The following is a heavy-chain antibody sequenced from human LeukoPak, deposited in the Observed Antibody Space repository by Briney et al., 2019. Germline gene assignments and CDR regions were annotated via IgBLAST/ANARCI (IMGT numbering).Heavy chain of an antibody. CDR2: INPSGGST. V-gene: IGHV1-46*01. CDR1: GYTFTSYY. CDR3: ASEVGIAVATGAFDY. D-gene: IGHD6-19*01. Sequence: GASVKVSCKASGYTFTSYYMHWVRQAPGRGLDWMGIINPSGGSTSYAQKFQGRVTMTRDMSTSTVYMELSSLRSEDTAMYYCASEVGIAVATGAFDYWGQGTLVTVSS. J-gene: IGHJ4*02.